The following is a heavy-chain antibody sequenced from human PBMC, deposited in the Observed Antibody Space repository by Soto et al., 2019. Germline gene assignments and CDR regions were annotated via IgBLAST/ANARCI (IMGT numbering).Heavy chain of an antibody. D-gene: IGHD6-19*01. CDR2: IYYSGST. J-gene: IGHJ6*02. V-gene: IGHV4-31*03. CDR1: GGSISSVGHY. CDR3: ARHSGRSRSSSRFGLDL. Sequence: SETLSLTCSVSGGSISSVGHYWTWIRQQPGKGLEWIGYIYYSGSTDYNPSLKSRVTISVDRSKNQFSLNLSSVTAADTAIYYRARHSGRSRSSSRFGLDLWGQGTPV.